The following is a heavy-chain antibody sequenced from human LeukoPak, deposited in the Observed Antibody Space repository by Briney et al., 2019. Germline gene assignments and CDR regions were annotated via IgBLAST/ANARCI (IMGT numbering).Heavy chain of an antibody. CDR1: GGTFSSYA. Sequence: SVKVSCKASGGTFSSYAISWVRQAPGQGLEWMGGIIPIFGTANYAQKFQGRVTITADESTSTAYMELSSLRSEDTAVYYCAIESTVTNQNYNWFDPSGQGTLVTVST. CDR3: AIESTVTNQNYNWFDP. J-gene: IGHJ5*02. V-gene: IGHV1-69*01. CDR2: IIPIFGTA. D-gene: IGHD4-11*01.